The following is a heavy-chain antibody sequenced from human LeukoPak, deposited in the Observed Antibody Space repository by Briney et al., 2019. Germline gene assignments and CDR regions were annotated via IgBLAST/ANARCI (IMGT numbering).Heavy chain of an antibody. D-gene: IGHD3-22*01. V-gene: IGHV3-23*01. CDR2: ISGSGGST. CDR3: ARYTYYYDSSGYYHGYFDY. J-gene: IGHJ4*02. Sequence: QTGGSLRLSCAASGFTFSSYAMSWVRQAPGKGLEWVSAISGSGGSTYYADSVKGRFTISRDNSKDTLYLQMNSLRAEDTAVYYCARYTYYYDSSGYYHGYFDYWGQGTLVTVSS. CDR1: GFTFSSYA.